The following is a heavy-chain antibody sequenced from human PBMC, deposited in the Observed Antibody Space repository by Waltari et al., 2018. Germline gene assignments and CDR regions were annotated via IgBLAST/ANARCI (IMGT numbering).Heavy chain of an antibody. CDR3: ARRTVIYNWFDP. V-gene: IGHV4-4*02. CDR1: GGSFSRCNW. Sequence: QVQLQESGPGMVKPSGTLSLTCAVSGGSFSRCNWLRWVRQPPGKGLEWIGEIDHSGSTNYNPSLKSRVTISVDKSKNQFSLKLSSVTAADTAVYYCARRTVIYNWFDPWGQGTLVTVSS. J-gene: IGHJ5*02. CDR2: IDHSGST. D-gene: IGHD4-17*01.